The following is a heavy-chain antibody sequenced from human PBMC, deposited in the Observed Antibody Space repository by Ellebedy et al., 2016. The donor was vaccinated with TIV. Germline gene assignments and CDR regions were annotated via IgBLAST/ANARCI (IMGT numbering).Heavy chain of an antibody. V-gene: IGHV3-74*01. J-gene: IGHJ3*02. CDR3: AAVQYWEAAFDI. Sequence: GESLKISCAASGFTFSGYWMHWVRQVPGKGLVWVSRINGDGSSTAYADSVKGRFTIPRDNAKNTLYLQMNSLRAEDTAVYYCAAVQYWEAAFDIWGQGTMVTVSS. D-gene: IGHD2-8*02. CDR2: INGDGSST. CDR1: GFTFSGYW.